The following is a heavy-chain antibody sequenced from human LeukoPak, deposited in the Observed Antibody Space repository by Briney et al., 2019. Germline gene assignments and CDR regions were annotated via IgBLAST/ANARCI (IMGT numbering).Heavy chain of an antibody. CDR2: IIPIFGTA. CDR3: ARYPDNWNYADINWFDP. J-gene: IGHJ5*02. CDR1: GGTFSSYA. Sequence: SVKVSCKASGGTFSSYAISWVRQAPGQGLEWMGGIIPIFGTANYAQKFQGRVTITADESTSTVYMELSSLRSEDTAVYYCARYPDNWNYADINWFDPWGQGTLVTVSS. D-gene: IGHD1-7*01. V-gene: IGHV1-69*01.